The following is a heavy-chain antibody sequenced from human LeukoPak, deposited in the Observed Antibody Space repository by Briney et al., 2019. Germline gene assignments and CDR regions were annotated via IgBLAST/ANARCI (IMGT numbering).Heavy chain of an antibody. CDR3: ARGYDSSGYYDY. D-gene: IGHD3-22*01. CDR1: GGTFSSYA. Sequence: SVKVSCKASGGTFSSYAISWVRQAPGQGREWMGGIIPIFGTANYAQKFQGRVTITADESTSTAYMELSSLRSEDTAVYYCARGYDSSGYYDYWGQGTLVTVSS. CDR2: IIPIFGTA. V-gene: IGHV1-69*01. J-gene: IGHJ4*02.